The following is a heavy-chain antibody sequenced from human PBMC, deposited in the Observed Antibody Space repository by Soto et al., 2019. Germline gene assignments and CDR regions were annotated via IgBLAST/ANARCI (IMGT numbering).Heavy chain of an antibody. CDR2: IYYSGST. CDR1: GGSISSYC. D-gene: IGHD3-10*01. J-gene: IGHJ4*02. CDR3: ARSEHYYGSGSILPFDY. V-gene: IGHV4-59*01. Sequence: KSSETLSLTCTVSGGSISSYCWSWIRQPPGKGLEWIGYIYYSGSTNYNPSLKSRVTISVDTSKNQFSLKLSSVTAADTAVYYCARSEHYYGSGSILPFDYWGQGTLVTVSS.